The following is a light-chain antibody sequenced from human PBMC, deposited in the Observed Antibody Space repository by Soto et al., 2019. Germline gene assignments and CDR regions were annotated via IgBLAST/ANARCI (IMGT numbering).Light chain of an antibody. Sequence: QSVLTQPASVSGSPGPSITISCTGTSSDVGGYNYVSWYKQHPGKAPQLMIYDVSNRPSGVSNRFSGSKSGNTASLTISGLQAEDEADYYCSSYTISSTLEVFGGGTKVTVL. V-gene: IGLV2-14*01. CDR3: SSYTISSTLEV. CDR2: DVS. CDR1: SSDVGGYNY. J-gene: IGLJ2*01.